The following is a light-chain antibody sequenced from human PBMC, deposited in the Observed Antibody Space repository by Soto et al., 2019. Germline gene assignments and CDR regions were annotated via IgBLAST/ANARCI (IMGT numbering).Light chain of an antibody. J-gene: IGKJ1*01. CDR2: ATS. CDR3: QHYNDFSWT. V-gene: IGKV1-5*03. Sequence: DIHLTQSPSTLSASVGDRVTITCRASQSISILLAWSQQKPGKAPNLLIYATSTLETGVSSRFSGSGSGTEFTLTISSLQPDDSATYYCQHYNDFSWTFGQGTKVEIK. CDR1: QSISIL.